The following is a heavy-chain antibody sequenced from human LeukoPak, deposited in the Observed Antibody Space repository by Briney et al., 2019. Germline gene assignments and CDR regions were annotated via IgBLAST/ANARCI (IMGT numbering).Heavy chain of an antibody. CDR2: IYYSGST. J-gene: IGHJ4*02. CDR1: GGSISSSSYY. Sequence: SETLSLTCTVSGGSISSSSYYWGWIRQAPGKGLEWIGTIYYSGSTYYNPSLKSRVTISVDTSKNQFSLKLSSVTAADTAVYYCAREKTYYYDSSGYNDYWGQGTLVTVSS. V-gene: IGHV4-39*07. CDR3: AREKTYYYDSSGYNDY. D-gene: IGHD3-22*01.